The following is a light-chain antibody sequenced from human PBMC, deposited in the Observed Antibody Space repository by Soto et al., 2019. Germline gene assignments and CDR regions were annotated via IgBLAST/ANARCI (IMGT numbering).Light chain of an antibody. V-gene: IGKV3-20*01. J-gene: IGKJ2*01. CDR3: QQYDSSLYT. CDR2: AAS. Sequence: EIVLTQSPGTLSLSPGERATLSCRASQSVARSYLDWYQQKPGQAPRLLIYAASSRATGIPDRFSGSGSGTDFTLTISRLEPEDFAVYYCQQYDSSLYTFGQGTKLEIK. CDR1: QSVARSY.